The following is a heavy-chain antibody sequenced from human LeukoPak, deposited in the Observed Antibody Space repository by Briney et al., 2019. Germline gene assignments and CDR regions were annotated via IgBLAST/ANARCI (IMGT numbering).Heavy chain of an antibody. D-gene: IGHD2-2*01. CDR2: IIPIFGTA. Sequence: ASVKVSCKVSGYTLTELSMHWVRQAPGKGLEWMGGIIPIFGTANYAQKFQGRVTITTDESTSTAYMELSSLRSEDTAVYYCARDRFVVVPAANGPPNDAFDIWGQGTMVTVSS. J-gene: IGHJ3*02. CDR3: ARDRFVVVPAANGPPNDAFDI. CDR1: GYTLTELS. V-gene: IGHV1-69*05.